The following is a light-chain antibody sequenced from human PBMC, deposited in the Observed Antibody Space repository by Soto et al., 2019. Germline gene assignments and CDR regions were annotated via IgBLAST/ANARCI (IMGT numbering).Light chain of an antibody. Sequence: DIQMTQSPSTLSASVGDRVTITCRASQSISSWLAWYQQKPGKAPKLLIYDASSVESGVPSRFSGSESGTELTLTSSSLQADDLATHYCQQYNSPWTFGQGTNVDIK. CDR1: QSISSW. V-gene: IGKV1-5*01. CDR2: DAS. CDR3: QQYNSPWT. J-gene: IGKJ1*01.